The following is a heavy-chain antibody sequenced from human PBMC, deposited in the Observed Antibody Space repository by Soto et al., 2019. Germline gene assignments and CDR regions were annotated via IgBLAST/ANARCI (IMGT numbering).Heavy chain of an antibody. J-gene: IGHJ4*02. V-gene: IGHV3-30*18. Sequence: QVQLVESGGGVVQPGRSLRLSCAASGLTFSSYGMHWVRQAPGKGLEWVAVISYDGSNKYYADSVKGRFTISRDNSKNTLYLQMNSLRAEDTAVYYCAKDLRLGYSGYLGYYFDYWGQGTLVTVSS. CDR2: ISYDGSNK. CDR1: GLTFSSYG. D-gene: IGHD5-12*01. CDR3: AKDLRLGYSGYLGYYFDY.